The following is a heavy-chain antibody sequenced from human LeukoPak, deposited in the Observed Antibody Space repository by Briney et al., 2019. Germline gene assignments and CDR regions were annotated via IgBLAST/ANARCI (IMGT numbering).Heavy chain of an antibody. CDR3: TTCGYDRCGAFDI. D-gene: IGHD5-12*01. Sequence: GGSLRLYCAVSEFPFTRAWMTWARQVPGKGLEWTGRIKSKTDGGTTDYAAPVKGRFSISRDDSKNTLYLQMNSLETEDTAMYYCTTCGYDRCGAFDIWGQGTVVTVSS. CDR1: EFPFTRAW. J-gene: IGHJ3*02. V-gene: IGHV3-15*01. CDR2: IKSKTDGGTT.